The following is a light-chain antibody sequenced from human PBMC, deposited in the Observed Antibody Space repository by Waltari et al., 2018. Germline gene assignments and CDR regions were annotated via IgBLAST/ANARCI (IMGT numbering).Light chain of an antibody. J-gene: IGKJ4*01. CDR2: DAS. Sequence: EIVLTQSPATLSLSPGQRAALSCRASQDVNDYLAWYQQKHAQPPRLLIYDASKGATGIPARCSGSGSGTDFTLTISTLGPEDFGVYYCQQRYAFGGGTKVEI. V-gene: IGKV3-11*01. CDR3: QQRYA. CDR1: QDVNDY.